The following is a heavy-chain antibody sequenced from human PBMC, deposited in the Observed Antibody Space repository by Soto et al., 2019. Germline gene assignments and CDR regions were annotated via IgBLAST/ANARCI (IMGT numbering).Heavy chain of an antibody. D-gene: IGHD6-19*01. J-gene: IGHJ4*02. V-gene: IGHV4-4*02. CDR2: IYHSGST. CDR1: GGSISSSNW. CDR3: ARFGIAVAGTPY. Sequence: QVQLQESGPGLVKPSGTLSLTCAVSGGSISSSNWWSWVRQPPGKGLEWIGEIYHSGSTNYNPSLKSRVTISVDKSQNQFSLKLRSVTAADTAVYYCARFGIAVAGTPYWGQGTLVTVSS.